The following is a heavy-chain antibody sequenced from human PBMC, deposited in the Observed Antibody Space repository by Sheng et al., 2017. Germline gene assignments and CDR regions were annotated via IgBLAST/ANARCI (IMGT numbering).Heavy chain of an antibody. CDR2: ISYDGSNK. D-gene: IGHD5-12*01. CDR3: ARDGVEMATITGEFDY. Sequence: QVQLVESGGGVVQPGRSLRLSCAASGFTFSSYAMHWVRQAPGKGLEWVAVISYDGSNKYYADSVKGRFTISRDNSKNTLYLQMNSLRAEDTAVYYCARDGVEMATITGEFDYWGQGTLVTVSS. J-gene: IGHJ4*02. V-gene: IGHV3-30*04. CDR1: GFTFSSYA.